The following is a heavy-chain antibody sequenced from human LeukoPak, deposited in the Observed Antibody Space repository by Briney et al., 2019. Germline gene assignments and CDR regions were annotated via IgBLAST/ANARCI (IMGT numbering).Heavy chain of an antibody. CDR2: ISSIGSTI. Sequence: GGSLTLSCAASGFTFSDYYMSWIRQAPGKGLEWVSYISSIGSTIYYADSVKGRFTISRDNAKNSLYLQMNSLRAEDTAVYYCARVSRAPSAYFDYWGQGTLVTVSS. CDR1: GFTFSDYY. D-gene: IGHD2-2*01. CDR3: ARVSRAPSAYFDY. V-gene: IGHV3-11*04. J-gene: IGHJ4*02.